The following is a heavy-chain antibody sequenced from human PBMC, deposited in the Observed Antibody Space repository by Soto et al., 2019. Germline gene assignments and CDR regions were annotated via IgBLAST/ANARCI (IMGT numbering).Heavy chain of an antibody. CDR1: GGTFSSYA. Sequence: SVTVSCKASGGTFSSYAMSWVRQAPGQGLEWMGGIIPIFGTANYAQKFQGRVTITADESTSTAYMELSSLRSEDTAVYYCARAIQSIAVAGTTLKSYYYYGMDVWGQGTTVTVSS. J-gene: IGHJ6*02. D-gene: IGHD6-19*01. V-gene: IGHV1-69*13. CDR3: ARAIQSIAVAGTTLKSYYYYGMDV. CDR2: IIPIFGTA.